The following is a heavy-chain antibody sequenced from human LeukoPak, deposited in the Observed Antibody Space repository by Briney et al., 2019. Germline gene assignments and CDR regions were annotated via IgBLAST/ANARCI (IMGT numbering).Heavy chain of an antibody. CDR3: ARPPDWMAKTPRPAFDI. CDR2: IYPGDSDT. J-gene: IGHJ3*02. V-gene: IGHV5-51*01. D-gene: IGHD5-24*01. Sequence: GESLKISCKGSGYSFASYWIGWVRQMPGKGLEWMGIIYPGDSDTRYSPSFQGQVTISADKSISTAYLQWSSLKASDTAMYYCARPPDWMAKTPRPAFDIWGQGTMVTVSS. CDR1: GYSFASYW.